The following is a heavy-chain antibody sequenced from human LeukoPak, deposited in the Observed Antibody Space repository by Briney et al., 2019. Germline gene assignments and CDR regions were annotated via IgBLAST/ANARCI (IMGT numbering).Heavy chain of an antibody. CDR1: GYTFTNYG. Sequence: GASVKVSCKASGYTFTNYGISWVRQAPGQGLEWMGWISAYNGNTNYAQKLQGRVTMTTDTSTSTAYMELTRLTSDDTAVYYCARAVAGILVGWFDPWGQGTLVTVSS. J-gene: IGHJ5*02. CDR3: ARAVAGILVGWFDP. D-gene: IGHD6-19*01. V-gene: IGHV1-18*01. CDR2: ISAYNGNT.